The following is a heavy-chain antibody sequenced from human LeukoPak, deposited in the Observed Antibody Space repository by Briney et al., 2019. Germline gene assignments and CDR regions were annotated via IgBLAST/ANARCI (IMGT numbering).Heavy chain of an antibody. CDR1: GFTFRSFW. J-gene: IGHJ4*02. Sequence: GGALSLPCAASGFTFRSFWMSLVRAAPGKGLRGVANIKLDGSEMYYVDSVRGRFTVSRDNANNSLYLQMNSLRVEDTAVYYCARDAEGRRYSPQDYWGQGTLVTVSS. V-gene: IGHV3-7*01. D-gene: IGHD5-18*01. CDR2: IKLDGSEM. CDR3: ARDAEGRRYSPQDY.